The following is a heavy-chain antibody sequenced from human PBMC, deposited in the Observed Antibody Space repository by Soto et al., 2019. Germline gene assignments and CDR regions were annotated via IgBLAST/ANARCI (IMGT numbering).Heavy chain of an antibody. CDR2: IWYDGSNK. V-gene: IGHV3-33*01. J-gene: IGHJ6*01. CDR3: VIVSIRRRYTSSQYGMGV. D-gene: IGHD1-20*01. Sequence: GKGLEWVAVIWYDGSNKYYADSVKGRFTISRDNSKNTLYLQMNSLRAEDTAVYYCVIVSIRRRYTSSQYGMGV.